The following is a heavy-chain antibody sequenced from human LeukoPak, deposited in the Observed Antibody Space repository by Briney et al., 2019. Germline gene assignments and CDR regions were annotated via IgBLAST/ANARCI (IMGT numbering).Heavy chain of an antibody. V-gene: IGHV4-39*01. CDR1: CGSISSSSYY. D-gene: IGHD3-22*01. CDR2: IYYSGIT. J-gene: IGHJ5*02. Sequence: SETLSLTCTVSCGSISSSSYYWGWIRQPPGKGLEWIGSIYYSGITYYNPSLKSRVTISVDTSKNQFSLKLSSVTAADTAVYYCARAEYYYDSSGYRDWFDPWGQGTLVTVSS. CDR3: ARAEYYYDSSGYRDWFDP.